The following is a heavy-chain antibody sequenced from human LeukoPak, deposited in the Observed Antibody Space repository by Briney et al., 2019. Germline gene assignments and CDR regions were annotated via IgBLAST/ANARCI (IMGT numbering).Heavy chain of an antibody. CDR2: IYDSGST. V-gene: IGHV4-59*11. CDR1: GGSISSHF. Sequence: PSETLTFTCTVSGGSISSHFWNWIRQPPGKGLEWIGSIYDSGSTNYNPSLKSRVTMSVDMSNNQFSLELGSVTAADTAVYYCARESSYLQGCRVSDWFDSWGQGTLVTVSS. D-gene: IGHD2-8*01. J-gene: IGHJ5*01. CDR3: ARESSYLQGCRVSDWFDS.